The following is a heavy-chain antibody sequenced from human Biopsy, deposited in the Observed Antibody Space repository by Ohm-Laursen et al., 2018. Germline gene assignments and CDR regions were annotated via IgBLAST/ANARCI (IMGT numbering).Heavy chain of an antibody. J-gene: IGHJ6*02. Sequence: ASVKVSCKASGYTFTSYDITWVRQASGQGPEWIGWLNPVSGNSNFGQKFRGRVTVTSDTSISTAYMELSGLTSNDTAVYYCARRTILGPGPRMDVWGQGTTAIVSS. CDR2: LNPVSGNS. CDR1: GYTFTSYD. D-gene: IGHD3-3*01. CDR3: ARRTILGPGPRMDV. V-gene: IGHV1-8*01.